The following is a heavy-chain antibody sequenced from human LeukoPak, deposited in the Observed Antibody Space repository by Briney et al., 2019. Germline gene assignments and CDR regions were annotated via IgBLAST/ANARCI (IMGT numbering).Heavy chain of an antibody. CDR1: GGSFSGYY. CDR3: ARHTGGMGFDI. J-gene: IGHJ3*02. CDR2: INHSGNA. D-gene: IGHD5-18*01. Sequence: SETLSLTCAVSGGSFSGYYWTWIRQPPGKGLEWIGEINHSGNANYNPSLKSRVTISVDTSKNQFSLKLSSVTAADTAVYYCARHTGGMGFDIWGQGTMVTVSS. V-gene: IGHV4-34*01.